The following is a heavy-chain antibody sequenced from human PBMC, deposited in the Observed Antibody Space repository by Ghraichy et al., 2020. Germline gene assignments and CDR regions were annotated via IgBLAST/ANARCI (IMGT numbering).Heavy chain of an antibody. V-gene: IGHV3-7*03. CDR3: ARDKKGKGGFDY. J-gene: IGHJ4*02. D-gene: IGHD3-10*01. CDR2: IKQDGSEK. CDR1: GSPLSSNW. Sequence: GGSLRLSCAASGSPLSSNWMSWVRQAPGKGLEWLANIKQDGSEKNYVDSVKGRFTISRDNDKNSLYLQMNSLSAEGTALYYCARDKKGKGGFDYWGQGTLVTVSS.